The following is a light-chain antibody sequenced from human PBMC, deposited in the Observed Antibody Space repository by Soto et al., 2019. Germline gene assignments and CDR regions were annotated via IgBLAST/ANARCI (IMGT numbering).Light chain of an antibody. V-gene: IGKV4-1*01. CDR2: GAS. J-gene: IGKJ2*01. CDR1: QSVLYNSNNKNH. CDR3: QQYYSLPFT. Sequence: DFVMTQAPDSLAVSLGERATINCKSSQSVLYNSNNKNHLGWFQQKPGHPTKMLIYGASFRPSGVPDRFSGSGSGTDYTLTISSLQAEDLAVYYCQQYYSLPFTFGQGTKLEI.